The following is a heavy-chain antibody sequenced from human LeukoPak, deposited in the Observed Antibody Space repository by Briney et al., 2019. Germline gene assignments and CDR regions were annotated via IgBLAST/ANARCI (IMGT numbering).Heavy chain of an antibody. CDR2: LNHDNGGT. CDR1: GYTIRAYY. J-gene: IGHJ3*01. Sequence: GASVKVSCKTSGYTIRAYYMHWVRQAPGQGLEWVGWLNHDNGGTNYAQNFRGRVTMTRDTSISTAYMELSRLRSDDTAVYYCARGFSNVFDVWGHGIVVIVSS. D-gene: IGHD3-3*01. CDR3: ARGFSNVFDV. V-gene: IGHV1-2*02.